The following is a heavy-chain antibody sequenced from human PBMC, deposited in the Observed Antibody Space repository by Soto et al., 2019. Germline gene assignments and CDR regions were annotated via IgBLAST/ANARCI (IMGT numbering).Heavy chain of an antibody. Sequence: EVQLVESGGGLVKPGGSLRLSCAASGFTFSSYSMNWVRQAPGKGLEWVSSISSSSSYIYYADSVKGRFTISRDNAKNSLYLQMNSLRAEDTAVYYCAREPTYYYGSGSYYNVRGVDYWGQGTLVIVSS. J-gene: IGHJ4*02. V-gene: IGHV3-21*01. D-gene: IGHD3-10*01. CDR2: ISSSSSYI. CDR3: AREPTYYYGSGSYYNVRGVDY. CDR1: GFTFSSYS.